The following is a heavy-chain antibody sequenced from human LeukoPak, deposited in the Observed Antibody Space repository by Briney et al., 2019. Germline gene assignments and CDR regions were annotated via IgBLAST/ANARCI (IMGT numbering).Heavy chain of an antibody. V-gene: IGHV3-66*02. CDR1: GFTVSSNY. CDR2: IYSGGST. Sequence: GGSLRLSCAASGFTVSSNYMSWVRQAPGKGLGWVSVIYSGGSTYYADSVKGRFTISRDNSKNTLYLQMNSLRAEDTAVYYCARGSSSTSCFDYWGQGTLVTVSS. J-gene: IGHJ4*02. CDR3: ARGSSSTSCFDY. D-gene: IGHD2-2*01.